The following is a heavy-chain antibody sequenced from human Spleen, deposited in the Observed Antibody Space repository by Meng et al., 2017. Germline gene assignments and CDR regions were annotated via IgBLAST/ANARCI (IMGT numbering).Heavy chain of an antibody. V-gene: IGHV1-18*01. D-gene: IGHD6-19*01. CDR3: VKHSSDWSLDS. J-gene: IGHJ4*02. Sequence: QVQLVQSGAEVKKPGASVKVSCKASGYTYTHYQMDWVRQAPGQGLEWMGWIHPSGNANYAQKFQGRVTMTTDTSTTTAYMELRSLRSDDSALYCCVKHSSDWSLDSWGQGTLVTVSS. CDR1: GYTYTHYQ. CDR2: IHPSGNA.